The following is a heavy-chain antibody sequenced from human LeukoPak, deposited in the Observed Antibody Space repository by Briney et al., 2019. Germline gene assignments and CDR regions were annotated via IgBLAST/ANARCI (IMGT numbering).Heavy chain of an antibody. CDR3: AGVSYSSGWYDDYFDY. J-gene: IGHJ4*02. Sequence: ASETLSLTCTVSGGSISSYYWSWIRQPAGKGLEWIGRIYNTGSTNYNPSLKSRVTMSVDTSKNQFSLKLSSVTAADTAVYYCAGVSYSSGWYDDYFDYWGQGTLVTVSS. CDR2: IYNTGST. CDR1: GGSISSYY. V-gene: IGHV4-4*07. D-gene: IGHD6-19*01.